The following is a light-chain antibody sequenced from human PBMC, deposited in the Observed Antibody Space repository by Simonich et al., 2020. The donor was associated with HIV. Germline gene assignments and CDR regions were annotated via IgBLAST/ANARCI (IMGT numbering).Light chain of an antibody. Sequence: QSALTQPPSASGSPGQSVTISCTGTSRDVGGYNYVSWYQQHPGKAPKLMIYEVSKRPSGVPERFSGSKSGNTASLTVSGLQAEDEADYYCSSYAGSNTWVFGGGTKLTVL. V-gene: IGLV2-8*01. J-gene: IGLJ3*02. CDR1: SRDVGGYNY. CDR3: SSYAGSNTWV. CDR2: EVS.